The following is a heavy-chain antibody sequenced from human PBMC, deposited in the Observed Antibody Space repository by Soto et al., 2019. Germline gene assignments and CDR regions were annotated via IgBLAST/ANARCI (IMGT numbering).Heavy chain of an antibody. D-gene: IGHD6-19*01. V-gene: IGHV4-30-2*01. CDR2: IYHSGST. CDR3: ARDYHSGGAFDI. CDR1: GLSITIGGHS. Sequence: TLSLTFAIFGLSITIGGHSSSLILQPPGKGLEWIGYIYHSGSTYYNPSLKSRVTISVDRSKIQFSLKLSSVTAADTAVYYCARDYHSGGAFDIWGQGTMVS. J-gene: IGHJ3*02.